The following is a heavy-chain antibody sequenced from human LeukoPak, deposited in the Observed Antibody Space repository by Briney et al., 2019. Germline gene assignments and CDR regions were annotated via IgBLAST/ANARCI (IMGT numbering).Heavy chain of an antibody. CDR3: ARRRNYYDSSGYYVDP. V-gene: IGHV4-39*01. CDR1: GGSISSSSYY. CDR2: IYYSGST. Sequence: PSETLSLTCTVSGGSISSSSYYWGWIRQPPGKGLEWIGSIYYSGSTYYNPSLKSRVTISVDTSKNQFSLKLSSVTAADTAVYYCARRRNYYDSSGYYVDPWGQGTLVTVSS. D-gene: IGHD3-22*01. J-gene: IGHJ5*02.